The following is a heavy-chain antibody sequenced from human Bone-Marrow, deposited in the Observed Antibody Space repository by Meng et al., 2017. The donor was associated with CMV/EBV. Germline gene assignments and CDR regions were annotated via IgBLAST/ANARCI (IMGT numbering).Heavy chain of an antibody. J-gene: IGHJ4*02. Sequence: GESLQIFRVGSGYSFASYCIGWVRQLPGKGLEWMGIIYPSDSDTIYNPSFQGQVTISADTSISTAYLQWNSLKASDTAMYYCARRPILYCGTDCEFDLWRQRTLVTVPS. V-gene: IGHV5-51*01. CDR2: IYPSDSDT. D-gene: IGHD2-21*01. CDR1: GYSFASYC. CDR3: ARRPILYCGTDCEFDL.